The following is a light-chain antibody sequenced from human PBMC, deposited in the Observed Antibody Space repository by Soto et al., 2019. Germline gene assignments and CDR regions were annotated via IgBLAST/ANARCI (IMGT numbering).Light chain of an antibody. CDR1: QSVSRSY. V-gene: IGKV3-20*01. CDR3: QQYGSSPWT. J-gene: IGKJ1*01. Sequence: EIVLTQSPGTLSLSPGEGATLSCRASQSVSRSYLAWFQQKPGQAPRLLIYDTSTRATGIPDRFSSSGSGTGFTLTISRLEPEDFAVYYCQQYGSSPWTFGQGTKVEIK. CDR2: DTS.